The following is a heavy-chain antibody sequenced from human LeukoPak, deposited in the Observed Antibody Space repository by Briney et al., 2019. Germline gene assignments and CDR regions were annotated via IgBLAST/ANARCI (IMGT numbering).Heavy chain of an antibody. CDR3: AKDSSTWGNRYFDY. D-gene: IGHD2-2*01. CDR1: GFTFSSYG. J-gene: IGHJ4*02. CDR2: ISHDGTKN. V-gene: IGHV3-30*18. Sequence: PGGSLRLSCAVSGFTFSSYGIHWVRQAPGKGLEWVTFISHDGTKNYYADSVKGRFTVSRDNSKNTLYLQVDSLRADDTAVYYCAKDSSTWGNRYFDYWGQGTLVTVSS.